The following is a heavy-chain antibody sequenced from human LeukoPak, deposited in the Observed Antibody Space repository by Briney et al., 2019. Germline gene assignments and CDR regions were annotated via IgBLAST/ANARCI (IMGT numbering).Heavy chain of an antibody. V-gene: IGHV4-34*01. CDR1: GGSFSGYY. D-gene: IGHD5-12*01. Sequence: PSETLSLTCAVYGGSFSGYYWSWIRQPSGKGLEWIGEINHSGSTNYNPSLKSRVTIPVDTSKNQFSLKPSSVTAADTAVYYCTRASGGYRLLDYWGQGTLVTVSS. CDR3: TRASGGYRLLDY. CDR2: INHSGST. J-gene: IGHJ4*02.